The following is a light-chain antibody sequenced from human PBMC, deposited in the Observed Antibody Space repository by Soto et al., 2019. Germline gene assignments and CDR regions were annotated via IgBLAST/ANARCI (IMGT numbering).Light chain of an antibody. J-gene: IGKJ4*02. CDR1: EDIRKN. CDR2: GAS. Sequence: DIQLTQSPSSLSSSVGDRVTITCQASEDIRKNLNWYEQKPGKAPKLLIYGASNLETEVPSRFSGSGSGTDFTLTIISLQAEAVSKYYCQQYDELITFGGGTKVEIK. CDR3: QQYDELIT. V-gene: IGKV1-33*01.